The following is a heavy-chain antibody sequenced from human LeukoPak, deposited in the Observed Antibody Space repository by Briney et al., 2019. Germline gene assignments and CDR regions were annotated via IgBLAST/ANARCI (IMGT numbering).Heavy chain of an antibody. CDR3: ARDPRGSPYYFDY. Sequence: GSLRLSCAASGFTFSSYAIHWVRQAPGKGLEWVAVISYDGTNKNYADSVKGRFTISRDNSKNTVYLQMNSLRVEDAAVYYCARDPRGSPYYFDYWGQGTLVTVSS. CDR1: GFTFSSYA. D-gene: IGHD1-26*01. V-gene: IGHV3-30-3*01. CDR2: ISYDGTNK. J-gene: IGHJ4*02.